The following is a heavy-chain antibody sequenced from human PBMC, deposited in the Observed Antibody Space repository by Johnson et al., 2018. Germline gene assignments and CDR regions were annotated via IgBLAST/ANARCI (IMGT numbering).Heavy chain of an antibody. CDR1: GFTFSSYS. CDR3: ARSQSAYYGDYVGAEYFQH. Sequence: VQLVQSGGGLVQPGGSLRLSCAASGFTFSSYSMNWVRQAPGKGLEWVSYISSSSSTIYYADSVKGRFTISRDKAKKSLYLQMNSLGAEDTAVYYWARSQSAYYGDYVGAEYFQHWGQGTLVTVSS. J-gene: IGHJ1*01. D-gene: IGHD4-17*01. CDR2: ISSSSSTI. V-gene: IGHV3-48*01.